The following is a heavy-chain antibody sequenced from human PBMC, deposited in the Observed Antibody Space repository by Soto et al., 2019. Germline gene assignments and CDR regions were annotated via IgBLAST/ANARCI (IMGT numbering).Heavy chain of an antibody. CDR1: GGSISSGDYY. CDR2: IYYSGST. V-gene: IGHV4-30-4*01. D-gene: IGHD3-10*01. J-gene: IGHJ6*02. Sequence: PSETLSLTCTVSGGSISSGDYYWSWIRQPPGKGLEWIGYIYYSGSTYYNPSLKSRVTISVDTSKNQFSLKLSSVTAADTAVYYCARAQVTMVRGVIRSYYGMDVWGQGTTVTVSS. CDR3: ARAQVTMVRGVIRSYYGMDV.